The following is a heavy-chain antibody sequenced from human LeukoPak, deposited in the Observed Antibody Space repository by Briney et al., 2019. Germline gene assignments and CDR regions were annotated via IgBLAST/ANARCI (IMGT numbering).Heavy chain of an antibody. Sequence: GGSLRLSCEVPGYTVSPNYMSTGRQAPGKGGECVSVISYEGSNKYCEDSVKGRFTISRDNSKNTLYLQMNSLRAEDTAVYYCAREIGTPYYDSSGYLDYWGQGTLVTVSS. V-gene: IGHV3-30-3*01. CDR2: ISYEGSNK. D-gene: IGHD3-22*01. CDR1: GYTVSPNY. J-gene: IGHJ4*02. CDR3: AREIGTPYYDSSGYLDY.